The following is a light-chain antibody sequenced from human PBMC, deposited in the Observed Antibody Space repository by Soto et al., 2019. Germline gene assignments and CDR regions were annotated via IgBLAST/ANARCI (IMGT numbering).Light chain of an antibody. CDR1: QTITTY. CDR3: QQIYSAPLT. V-gene: IGKV1-39*01. CDR2: AAS. Sequence: DIPMTQSPSSLFASVGDSVTITCRASQTITTYLNWYRQKPGKAPKLLIYAASSLQSGVPSRFSGSGSETEFTLTISSLQPDDFATYFCQQIYSAPLTFGGGTKVEIK. J-gene: IGKJ4*01.